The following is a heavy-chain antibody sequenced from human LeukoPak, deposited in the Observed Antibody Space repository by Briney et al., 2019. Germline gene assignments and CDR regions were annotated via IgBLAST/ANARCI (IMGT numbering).Heavy chain of an antibody. D-gene: IGHD6-6*01. CDR2: ISGSGDNT. V-gene: IGHV3-23*01. CDR3: AKDGQYSSSSPYYFDY. Sequence: GGTLRLSCAASGFAFSTYGMSWVRQAPGKGLEWVSAISGSGDNTYYADSVKGRFTISRDNSKNTLYLQMNSLRAEDTAVYYCAKDGQYSSSSPYYFDYWGQGTLVTVSS. CDR1: GFAFSTYG. J-gene: IGHJ4*02.